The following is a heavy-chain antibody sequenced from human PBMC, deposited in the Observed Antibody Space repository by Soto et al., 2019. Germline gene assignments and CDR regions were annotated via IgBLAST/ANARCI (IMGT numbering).Heavy chain of an antibody. CDR3: ARDGLLYCTNGVCYHSDY. CDR2: ISAYNGNT. D-gene: IGHD2-8*01. V-gene: IGHV1-18*01. CDR1: GYTFTSYG. J-gene: IGHJ4*02. Sequence: QVPLVQSGAEVKKPGASVKVSCKASGYTFTSYGISWVRQAPGQGLEWMGWISAYNGNTNYAQKLQGRVTMTTDTSTSTAYMELRSLRSDDTAVYYCARDGLLYCTNGVCYHSDYWGQGTLVTVSS.